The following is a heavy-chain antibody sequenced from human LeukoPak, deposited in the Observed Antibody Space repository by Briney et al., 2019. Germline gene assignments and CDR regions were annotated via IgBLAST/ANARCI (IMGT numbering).Heavy chain of an antibody. V-gene: IGHV3-23*01. CDR1: GFTFSSYA. D-gene: IGHD3-10*01. CDR2: ISGSGGST. Sequence: GGSLRPSCAASGFTFSSYAMSWVRQAPGKGLEWVSAISGSGGSTYYADSVEGRFTISRDNSKNALYLQMNSLRAEDTAVYYCAKDPHLWPDAFDIWGQGTMVTVSS. CDR3: AKDPHLWPDAFDI. J-gene: IGHJ3*02.